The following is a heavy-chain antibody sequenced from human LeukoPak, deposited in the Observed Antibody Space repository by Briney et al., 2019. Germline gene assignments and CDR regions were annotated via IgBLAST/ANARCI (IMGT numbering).Heavy chain of an antibody. Sequence: SETLSLTCTVSGGSISSSSYYWGWIRQPPGKGLEWIGSIYYSGSTYYNPSLKSRVTISVDTSKNQFSLKLSSVTAADTAVYYCARQPLGYCSSTSCLRGSYFDYWGQGTLVTVSS. CDR1: GGSISSSSYY. V-gene: IGHV4-39*01. J-gene: IGHJ4*02. CDR3: ARQPLGYCSSTSCLRGSYFDY. D-gene: IGHD2-2*01. CDR2: IYYSGST.